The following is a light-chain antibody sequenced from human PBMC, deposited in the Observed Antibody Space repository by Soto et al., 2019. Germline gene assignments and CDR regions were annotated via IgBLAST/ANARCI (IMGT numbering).Light chain of an antibody. CDR2: KAS. Sequence: DIQMTQSPSTLSGSVGDRVTITCRASQTISSWVAWYQQKPGKAPKLLIYKASTLKSGVQSRFSGSGSGTEFTLTISSLQPDDFATYYCQHYNSYSEAFGQGTKVELK. J-gene: IGKJ1*01. CDR3: QHYNSYSEA. V-gene: IGKV1-5*03. CDR1: QTISSW.